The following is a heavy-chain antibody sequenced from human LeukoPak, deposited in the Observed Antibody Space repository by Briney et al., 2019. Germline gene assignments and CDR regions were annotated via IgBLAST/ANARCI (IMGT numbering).Heavy chain of an antibody. CDR2: MSPNSGNT. Sequence: GASVKVSCKASGYTFTTYDINWVRQATGQGLEWMGWMSPNSGNTGYTQKFQGRVTMTRNTSISTAYMELSSLRSEDTAVYYCARGRGSGHKENWFDPWGQGTPVTVSS. D-gene: IGHD6-19*01. J-gene: IGHJ5*02. CDR1: GYTFTTYD. CDR3: ARGRGSGHKENWFDP. V-gene: IGHV1-8*01.